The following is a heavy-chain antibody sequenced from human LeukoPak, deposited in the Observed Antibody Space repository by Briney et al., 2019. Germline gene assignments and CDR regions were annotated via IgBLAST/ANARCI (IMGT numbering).Heavy chain of an antibody. CDR3: ARARPPRITIFGVVHAFYI. CDR1: GGSFSGYY. V-gene: IGHV4-34*01. J-gene: IGHJ3*02. D-gene: IGHD3-3*01. CDR2: INHSGST. Sequence: SETLSLTCAVYGGSFSGYYWSWIRQPPGKGLEWIGEINHSGSTNYNPSLKSRVTISVDTSKNQFSLKLSSVTAADTAVYSCARARPPRITIFGVVHAFYIWGQGTMVTVSS.